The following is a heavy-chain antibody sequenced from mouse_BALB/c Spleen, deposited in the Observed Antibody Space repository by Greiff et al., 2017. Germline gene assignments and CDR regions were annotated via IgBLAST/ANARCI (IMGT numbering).Heavy chain of an antibody. CDR1: GFTFSSFG. J-gene: IGHJ4*01. D-gene: IGHD2-1*01. CDR3: ARGGIYYGNYDAMDY. CDR2: ISSGSSTI. V-gene: IGHV5-17*02. Sequence: EVQGVESGGGLVQPGGSRKLSCAASGFTFSSFGMHWVRQAPEKGLEWVAYISSGSSTIYYADTVKGRFTISRDNPKNTLFLQMTSLRSEDTAMYYCARGGIYYGNYDAMDYWGQGTSVTVSS.